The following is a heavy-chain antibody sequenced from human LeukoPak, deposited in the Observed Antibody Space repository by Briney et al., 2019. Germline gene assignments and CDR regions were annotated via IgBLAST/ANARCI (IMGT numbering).Heavy chain of an antibody. CDR3: ARDGGHYHSENHYDVNY. CDR1: GFTFGDYY. V-gene: IGHV3-11*01. J-gene: IGHJ4*02. D-gene: IGHD3-16*01. CDR2: ISGSGDNT. Sequence: GGSPRLSCAASGFTFGDYYMSWSRQAPRRRVQWISDISGSGDNTYYAGPVQGRFTISGDNSKNSLFLQLNSLTPEDTAVYYCARDGGHYHSENHYDVNYWGQGTLVTVSS.